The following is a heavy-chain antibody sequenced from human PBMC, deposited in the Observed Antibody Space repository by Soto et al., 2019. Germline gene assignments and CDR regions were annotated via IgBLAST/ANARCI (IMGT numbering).Heavy chain of an antibody. V-gene: IGHV3-74*01. J-gene: IGHJ4*02. CDR1: GVTFSSYW. Sequence: EVQLVESGGGLVQPGGSLRLSCTASGVTFSSYWMHWVRQAPGKGLVWVSRINGDGRTTTYADSVKGRFTISRDNAKNTVYLQMNSLRAEDTAVYYCSGGGYSGECIYYLTDHWGQGTLVTVSS. CDR2: INGDGRTT. D-gene: IGHD3-10*01. CDR3: SGGGYSGECIYYLTDH.